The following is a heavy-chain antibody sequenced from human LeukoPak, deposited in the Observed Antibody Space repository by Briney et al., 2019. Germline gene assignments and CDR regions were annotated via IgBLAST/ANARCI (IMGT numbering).Heavy chain of an antibody. Sequence: VGALRLSRAASGFTFSIYSMNWGRQAPGKRLEWVSNIKQNRREIYYVDSVRGRFTISRDNVKNSLYLQMNSLRAEDSAVYYCARDGWAFHLGYWGQGILVTVSS. CDR3: ARDGWAFHLGY. J-gene: IGHJ4*02. CDR2: IKQNRREI. V-gene: IGHV3-7*01. CDR1: GFTFSIYS. D-gene: IGHD3-16*01.